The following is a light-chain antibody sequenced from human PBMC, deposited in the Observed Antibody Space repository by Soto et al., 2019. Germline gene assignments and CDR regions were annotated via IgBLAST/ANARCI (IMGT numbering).Light chain of an antibody. CDR1: SSDVGGYNY. J-gene: IGLJ1*01. CDR2: DVS. Sequence: QSALTQPASVSESPGQSITVSCTGTSSDVGGYNYVSWYQQHPGKAPKLMIYDVSDRPSGASNRFSGSKSGNTASLTISGLQAEDEADYYCSSYSSSSTLYVFGTGTKLTVL. CDR3: SSYSSSSTLYV. V-gene: IGLV2-14*01.